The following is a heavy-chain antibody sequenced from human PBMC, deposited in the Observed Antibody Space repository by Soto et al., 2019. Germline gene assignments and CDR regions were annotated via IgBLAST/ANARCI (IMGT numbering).Heavy chain of an antibody. J-gene: IGHJ4*02. CDR3: ARDATANYFDF. V-gene: IGHV4-39*02. Sequence: SETLSLTCTVSGGSISSSSSYWGWIRQPPGKGLEWVGNIYYLGNTYYNPSLGSRVTISVDTSKNQFSLKLRSVTAADTAVYFWARDATANYFDFWGQGTLVTVSS. CDR2: IYYLGNT. CDR1: GGSISSSSSY. D-gene: IGHD2-15*01.